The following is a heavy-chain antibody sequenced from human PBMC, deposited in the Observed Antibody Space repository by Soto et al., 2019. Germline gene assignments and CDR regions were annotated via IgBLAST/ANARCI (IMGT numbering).Heavy chain of an antibody. CDR2: IAHDGHT. D-gene: IGHD1-26*01. V-gene: IGHV4-4*02. J-gene: IGHJ4*02. CDR1: GGSITTSVL. CDR3: AGGRDYDY. Sequence: VQLTESGPGLVRPSGTLSLTCDVSGGSITTSVLWTWVQFPGRGLEWIGEIAHDGHTNYNPSLSGRVTMSVDLSNSQFSLNVASVNAADTAVYFCAGGRDYDYWGQGTLVTVSS.